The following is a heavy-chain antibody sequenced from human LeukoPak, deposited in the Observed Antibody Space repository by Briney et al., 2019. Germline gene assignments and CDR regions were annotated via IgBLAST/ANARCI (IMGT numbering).Heavy chain of an antibody. J-gene: IGHJ4*02. Sequence: GRSLRLSCAASGFTFSTYGMHWVRQAPGKGLEGVAFIWNDGSNKYYADSVKGRFTISRDNSKNTLYLQMNSLRAEDTAVYYCARNSYYEYCFDYWGQGTLVTVSS. CDR1: GFTFSTYG. V-gene: IGHV3-33*01. CDR2: IWNDGSNK. D-gene: IGHD5-12*01. CDR3: ARNSYYEYCFDY.